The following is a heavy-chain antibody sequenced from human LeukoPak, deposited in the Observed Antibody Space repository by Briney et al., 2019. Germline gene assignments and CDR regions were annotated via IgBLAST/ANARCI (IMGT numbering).Heavy chain of an antibody. CDR1: GFTFSSYS. J-gene: IGHJ6*03. V-gene: IGHV3-48*01. CDR2: ISSSSSTI. Sequence: GGSLRLSCAASGFTFSSYSMNWVRQAPGKGLEWVSYISSSSSTIDYADSVKGRFTISRDNAKNSLYLQMNSLRAEDTAVYYCARLMTYYYYMDVWGKGSTVTVSS. CDR3: ARLMTYYYYMDV.